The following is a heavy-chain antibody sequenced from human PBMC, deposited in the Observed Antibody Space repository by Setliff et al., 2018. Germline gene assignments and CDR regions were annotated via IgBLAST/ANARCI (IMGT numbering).Heavy chain of an antibody. V-gene: IGHV4-30-4*08. J-gene: IGHJ4*02. CDR1: GDSISSGDYF. CDR3: ARYDSSGYSENYYFDY. CDR2: IYHSGSA. Sequence: PSETLSLTCTVSGDSISSGDYFWSWIRQPPGKGLEWIAYIYHSGSAYYNPSLKSRVTMSVDTSKNQFSLHLTSVTAADTAIYYCARYDSSGYSENYYFDYWGQGTLVTVSS. D-gene: IGHD3-22*01.